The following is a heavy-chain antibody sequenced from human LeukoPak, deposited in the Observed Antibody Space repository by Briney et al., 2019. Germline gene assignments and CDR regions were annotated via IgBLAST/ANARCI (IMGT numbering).Heavy chain of an antibody. V-gene: IGHV1-2*02. CDR2: INPNSGGT. J-gene: IGHJ4*02. CDR1: GYTFTGYH. CDR3: ARATDRYYYDSSGYLDY. Sequence: ASVKVSCKASGYTFTGYHMHWVRQAPGQGLEWMAWINPNSGGTNCAQKFQGRVTMTRDTSISTAYMELRRLRSDDTAVYYCARATDRYYYDSSGYLDYWGQGTLVTVSS. D-gene: IGHD3-22*01.